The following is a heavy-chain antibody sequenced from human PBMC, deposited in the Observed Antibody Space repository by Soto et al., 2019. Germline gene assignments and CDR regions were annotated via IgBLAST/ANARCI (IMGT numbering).Heavy chain of an antibody. Sequence: ASVKVSCKASGYTFTGYYMHWVRQAPGQGLEWMGWINPNSGGTNYAQKFQGRVTMTRDTSISTAYMELSRLRSDDTAVYYCARGRGDSSGYYYLWGQGTPVTVSS. J-gene: IGHJ5*02. D-gene: IGHD3-22*01. CDR3: ARGRGDSSGYYYL. V-gene: IGHV1-2*02. CDR2: INPNSGGT. CDR1: GYTFTGYY.